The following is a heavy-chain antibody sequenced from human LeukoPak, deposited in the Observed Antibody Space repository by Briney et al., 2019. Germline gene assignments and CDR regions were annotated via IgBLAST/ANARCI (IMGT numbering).Heavy chain of an antibody. Sequence: GASVKVSCKASGYSFTSYYMHWVRQAPGQGLEWMGFINPSGSSAAYAQKFQGRVTITADESTSTAYMELSSLRSEDTAVYYCAREYYGPRMGPYYYYYYMDVWGKGTTVTISS. CDR3: AREYYGPRMGPYYYYYYMDV. J-gene: IGHJ6*03. CDR1: GYSFTSYY. CDR2: INPSGSSA. V-gene: IGHV1-46*01. D-gene: IGHD3-10*01.